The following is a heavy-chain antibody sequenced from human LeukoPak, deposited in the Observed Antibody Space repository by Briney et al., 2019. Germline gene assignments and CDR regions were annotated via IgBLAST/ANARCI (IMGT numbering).Heavy chain of an antibody. CDR1: GGSISSSYYY. CDR3: ARVLELGYCSGGSCYSFDAFDI. CDR2: IYDSGST. D-gene: IGHD2-15*01. V-gene: IGHV4-39*01. Sequence: SETLSLTCTVSGGSISSSYYYWGWIRQPPGRGMEWIGSIYDSGSTYYNPSLKSRVTISVDTSKNQFSLKLNSVTAADTAVYYCARVLELGYCSGGSCYSFDAFDIWGQGTMVTVSS. J-gene: IGHJ3*02.